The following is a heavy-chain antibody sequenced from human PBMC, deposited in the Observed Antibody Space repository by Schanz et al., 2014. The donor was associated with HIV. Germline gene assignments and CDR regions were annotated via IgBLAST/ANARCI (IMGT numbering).Heavy chain of an antibody. CDR3: AKDRNHYDSRYRGKGNYYYYYGMDV. Sequence: VQLVESGGGVVQPGKSLRLSCAASGFTFNNYAMSWVRQAPGKGLEWVSAISATGGSTYYADSVKGRFTISRDNSKNTLYLQMKSLRPEDTAVYYCAKDRNHYDSRYRGKGNYYYYYGMDVWGQGTTVTVSS. CDR1: GFTFNNYA. CDR2: ISATGGST. J-gene: IGHJ6*02. V-gene: IGHV3-23*04. D-gene: IGHD3-22*01.